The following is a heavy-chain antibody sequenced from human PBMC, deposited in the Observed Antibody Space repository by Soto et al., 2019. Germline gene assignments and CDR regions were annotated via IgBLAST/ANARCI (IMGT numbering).Heavy chain of an antibody. D-gene: IGHD3-10*01. Sequence: QITLKESGPTLVKPTQTLTLTCTFSGFSLSTSGVGVGWIRQPPGKALEWLALIYWADDKRYSPSLTSRLTITKDTSKNQVVLTMTNMDPVDTATYYCAHRLSPTHYYGSGSYFDYWGQGTLVTVSS. CDR2: IYWADDK. CDR1: GFSLSTSGVG. J-gene: IGHJ4*02. CDR3: AHRLSPTHYYGSGSYFDY. V-gene: IGHV2-5*02.